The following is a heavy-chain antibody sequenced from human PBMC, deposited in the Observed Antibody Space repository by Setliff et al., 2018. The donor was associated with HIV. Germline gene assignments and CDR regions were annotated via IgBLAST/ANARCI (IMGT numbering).Heavy chain of an antibody. V-gene: IGHV4-34*01. CDR2: INHSGST. CDR3: ARVSAGYGGNSYFDY. Sequence: PSETLSLTCAVYGGSFSGFYWSWIRQAPGKGLEWIGEINHSGSTNYNPSLKSRVTISVDKSKNQFSLKLSSVTAADTAVYYCARVSAGYGGNSYFDYWGQGTLVTVSS. CDR1: GGSFSGFY. J-gene: IGHJ4*02. D-gene: IGHD2-21*01.